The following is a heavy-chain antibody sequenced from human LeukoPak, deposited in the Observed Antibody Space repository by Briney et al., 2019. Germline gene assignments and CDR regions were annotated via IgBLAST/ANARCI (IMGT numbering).Heavy chain of an antibody. CDR1: GYSISSGYY. CDR3: ARDNYYDTSGHGY. J-gene: IGHJ4*02. CDR2: IYHSGST. D-gene: IGHD3-22*01. V-gene: IGHV4-38-2*01. Sequence: KPSETLSLTCAVSGYSISSGYYWGWIRQPPGKGLEWIGSIYHSGSTYYNPSLNSRVTISLGTSKNQFSLKLSSVNAADTAVYYCARDNYYDTSGHGYWGQGTLVTVSS.